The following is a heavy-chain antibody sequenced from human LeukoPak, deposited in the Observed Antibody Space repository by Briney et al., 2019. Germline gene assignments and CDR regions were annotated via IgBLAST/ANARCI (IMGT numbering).Heavy chain of an antibody. CDR1: GFTFSSYA. Sequence: GGSLRLSCAASGFTFSSYAMPWVRQAPGKGLEWVAVISYDGSNKYYADSVKGRFTISRDNSKNTLYLQMNSLRAEDTAVYYCASEDANPGIAVAGTNNYWGQGTLVTVSS. J-gene: IGHJ4*02. CDR3: ASEDANPGIAVAGTNNY. CDR2: ISYDGSNK. V-gene: IGHV3-30-3*01. D-gene: IGHD6-19*01.